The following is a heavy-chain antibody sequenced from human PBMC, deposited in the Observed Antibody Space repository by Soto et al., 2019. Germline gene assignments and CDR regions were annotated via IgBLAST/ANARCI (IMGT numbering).Heavy chain of an antibody. CDR2: INAGNGNT. J-gene: IGHJ2*01. Sequence: ASVKVSCKASGYTFTSYAMHWVRQAPGQRLEWMGWINAGNGNTKYSQKFQGRVTITRDTSASTAYMELSSLRSEDTAVYYCARGGSLYWYFDLWGRCTLVIVSS. V-gene: IGHV1-3*01. CDR3: ARGGSLYWYFDL. CDR1: GYTFTSYA. D-gene: IGHD1-26*01.